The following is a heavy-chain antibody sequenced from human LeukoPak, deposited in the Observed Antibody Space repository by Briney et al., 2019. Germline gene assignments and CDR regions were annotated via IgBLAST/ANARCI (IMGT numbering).Heavy chain of an antibody. V-gene: IGHV1-46*01. Sequence: ASVKVSCKASGYTFTSYYMHWVRQAPGQGLEWMGIINPSGGSTSYAQKFQGRVTMTRDTSTSTVYMELSSLRSEDTAVYYCASASGYDILTGYYVNFDYWGQGTRVTVSS. CDR3: ASASGYDILTGYYVNFDY. CDR1: GYTFTSYY. D-gene: IGHD3-9*01. J-gene: IGHJ4*02. CDR2: INPSGGST.